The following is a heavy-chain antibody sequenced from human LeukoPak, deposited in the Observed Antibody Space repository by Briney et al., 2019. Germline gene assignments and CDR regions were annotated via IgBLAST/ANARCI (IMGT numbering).Heavy chain of an antibody. D-gene: IGHD3-10*01. V-gene: IGHV3-23*01. CDR3: AKDRISYTTSPGELSH. Sequence: GGSLRLSCAASGFIFNTYAMSWVRQAPGKGLEWVSTIRGSGESARYADSVQGRFTISRDNSLYTVYLQMDSLRGDDTAVYYCAKDRISYTTSPGELSHWGQGTLVIVSS. CDR1: GFIFNTYA. CDR2: IRGSGESA. J-gene: IGHJ4*02.